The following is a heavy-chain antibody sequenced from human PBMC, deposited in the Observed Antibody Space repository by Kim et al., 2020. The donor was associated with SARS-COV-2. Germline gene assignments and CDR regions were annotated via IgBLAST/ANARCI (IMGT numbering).Heavy chain of an antibody. D-gene: IGHD2-15*01. J-gene: IGHJ4*02. V-gene: IGHV3-48*01. CDR3: ATVLSKDSNY. Sequence: IYYADSVKGRFTISSENAENSLFLQMNGLRAEDTALYYCATVLSKDSNYWGQGTLVIVSS. CDR2: I.